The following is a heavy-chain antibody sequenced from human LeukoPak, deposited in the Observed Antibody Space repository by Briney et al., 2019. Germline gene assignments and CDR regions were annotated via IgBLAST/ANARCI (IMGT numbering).Heavy chain of an antibody. CDR2: VSWNGAYT. V-gene: IGHV3-20*04. CDR1: GFPFDDYG. J-gene: IGHJ4*02. D-gene: IGHD3-10*01. CDR3: ARRKGPYGSGNYYDS. Sequence: GGSLRLSCAASGFPFDDYGMSWVRLAPGKGLEWVSGVSWNGAYTEYADSVRGRFTISRDNAKKSLYLQMNSLRVDDTALYYCARRKGPYGSGNYYDSWGQGTLVSVSS.